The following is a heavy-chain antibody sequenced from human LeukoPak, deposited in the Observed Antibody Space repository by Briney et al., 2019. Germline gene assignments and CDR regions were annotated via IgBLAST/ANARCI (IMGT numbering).Heavy chain of an antibody. CDR2: SSAYNGNT. V-gene: IGHV1-18*01. J-gene: IGHJ4*02. CDR1: GYTFTSYG. D-gene: IGHD6-13*01. CDR3: ARDLPEPYSSSWYGPLFLDY. Sequence: ASVKVSCKSSGYTFTSYGISWVRQAPEQGLEWMGWSSAYNGNTNYAQKLQGRVTMTTDTSTSTAYMELGSLRSDDTAVYYCARDLPEPYSSSWYGPLFLDYWGQGTLVTVSS.